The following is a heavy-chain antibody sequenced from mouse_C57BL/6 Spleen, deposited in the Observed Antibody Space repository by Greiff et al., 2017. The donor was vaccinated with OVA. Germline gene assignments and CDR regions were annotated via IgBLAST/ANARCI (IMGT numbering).Heavy chain of an antibody. CDR3: AREGKLGRAWFAY. Sequence: QVQLQQPGAELVKPGASVKMSCKASGYTFTSYWITWVKQRPGQGLEWIGDIYPGSGSTNYNEKFKSKATLTVDTSSSTAYMQLSSLTSEDSAVYYCAREGKLGRAWFAYWGQGTLVTVSA. J-gene: IGHJ3*01. D-gene: IGHD4-1*01. V-gene: IGHV1-55*01. CDR2: IYPGSGST. CDR1: GYTFTSYW.